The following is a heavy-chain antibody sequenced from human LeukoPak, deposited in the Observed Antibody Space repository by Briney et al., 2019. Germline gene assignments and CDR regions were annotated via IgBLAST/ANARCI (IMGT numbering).Heavy chain of an antibody. V-gene: IGHV3-43*02. CDR1: GFTFSSYW. CDR3: AKARVRGVPHLYYYYGMDV. Sequence: GGSLRLSCAASGFTFSSYWMSWVRQAPGKGLEWVSLISGDGGSTYYADSVKGRFTISRDNSKNSLYLQMNSLRTEDTALYYCAKARVRGVPHLYYYYGMDVWGQGTTVTVSS. CDR2: ISGDGGST. D-gene: IGHD3-10*01. J-gene: IGHJ6*02.